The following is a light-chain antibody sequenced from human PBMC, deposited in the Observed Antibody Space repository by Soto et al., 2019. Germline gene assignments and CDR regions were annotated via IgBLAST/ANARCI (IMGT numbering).Light chain of an antibody. Sequence: DIQLTQSPSFLSASVGDRVTITCRASQGISSYLAWYQQKPGKAPKLLIYAASTLQSGVPSRFSGSGSGTEFTLTISSLQPEDFATYYCQQLNSLLTFGGGPKVDIK. CDR2: AAS. J-gene: IGKJ4*01. CDR3: QQLNSLLT. V-gene: IGKV1-9*01. CDR1: QGISSY.